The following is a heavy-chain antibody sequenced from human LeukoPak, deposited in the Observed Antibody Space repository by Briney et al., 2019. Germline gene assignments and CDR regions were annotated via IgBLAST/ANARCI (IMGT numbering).Heavy chain of an antibody. CDR3: VIGHYGSGSYYTPIFDY. J-gene: IGHJ4*02. CDR1: GFAFTNAW. D-gene: IGHD3-10*01. Sequence: PGGSLRLSCAASGFAFTNAWMNWVRQAPGKGLEWVAVISYDGSNKYYADSVKGRFTISRDNSKNTLYLQMNSLRAEDTAVYYCVIGHYGSGSYYTPIFDYWGQGTLVTVSS. V-gene: IGHV3-30*03. CDR2: ISYDGSNK.